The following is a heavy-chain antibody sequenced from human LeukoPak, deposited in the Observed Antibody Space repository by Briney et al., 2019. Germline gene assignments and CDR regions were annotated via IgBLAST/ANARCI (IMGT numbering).Heavy chain of an antibody. CDR1: GYSFTSYW. CDR2: IYPGDSDT. V-gene: IGHV5-51*01. J-gene: IGHJ5*02. CDR3: ARAIKTVAGTLNRFDP. Sequence: GESLKISCKGSGYSFTSYWIGWVRQMPGKGLEWMGIIYPGDSDTRYSPSFQGQVTISADKSISTAYLQWSSLKASHTAMYYCARAIKTVAGTLNRFDPWGQGTLVTVSS. D-gene: IGHD6-19*01.